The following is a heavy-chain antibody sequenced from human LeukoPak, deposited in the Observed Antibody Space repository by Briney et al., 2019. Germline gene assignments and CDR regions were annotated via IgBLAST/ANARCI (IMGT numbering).Heavy chain of an antibody. V-gene: IGHV1-18*04. CDR2: ISAYNGNT. J-gene: IGHJ4*02. CDR1: GYTFTSYG. CDR3: ARVRSTPYCSSTSCYEGYFDY. D-gene: IGHD2-2*01. Sequence: ASVKVSCKASGYTFTSYGISWVRQAPGQGLEWMGWISAYNGNTNYAQKLQGRVTMTTDTSTSTAYMELRSLGSDDTAVYYCARVRSTPYCSSTSCYEGYFDYWGQGTLVTVSS.